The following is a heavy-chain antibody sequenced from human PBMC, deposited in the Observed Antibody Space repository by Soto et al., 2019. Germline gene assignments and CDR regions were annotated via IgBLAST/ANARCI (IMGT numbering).Heavy chain of an antibody. CDR3: ARMSQSDFCSCYYYFFDY. V-gene: IGHV1-18*01. CDR1: GYTFTDYG. J-gene: IGHJ4*02. CDR2: ITAFNGNT. D-gene: IGHD3-3*01. Sequence: QVHLVQSGAEVEKPGASVKVSCKASGYTFTDYGISWVRQAPGQGLQWMGWITAFNGNTKYAQQFQGRVTMTTDTSTSTAYMELRSLESDDTAVYYCARMSQSDFCSCYYYFFDYWGQGTLVTVSS.